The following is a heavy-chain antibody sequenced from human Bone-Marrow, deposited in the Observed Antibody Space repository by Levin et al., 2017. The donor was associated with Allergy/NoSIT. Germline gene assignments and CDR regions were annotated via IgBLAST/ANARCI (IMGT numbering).Heavy chain of an antibody. D-gene: IGHD6-13*01. J-gene: IGHJ3*02. Sequence: GGSLRLSCTASGFPFDDFTVHWVRQAPGKGLEWVSGISWDSGHIAYADAVKGRFTVSRDNAKSSLYLQMNSLTPEDTALYYCTKESSSNWFARSAFDIWGPGTKVSVSS. V-gene: IGHV3-9*01. CDR1: GFPFDDFT. CDR2: ISWDSGHI. CDR3: TKESSSNWFARSAFDI.